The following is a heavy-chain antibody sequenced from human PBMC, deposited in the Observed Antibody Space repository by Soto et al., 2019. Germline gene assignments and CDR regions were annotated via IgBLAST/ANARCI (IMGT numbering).Heavy chain of an antibody. Sequence: SETLPLTYAVYGGSFSGYYWSWIRQPPGKGLEWIGEINHSGSTNYNPSLKSRVTISVDTSKNQFSLKLSSVTAADTAVYYCARGVGGYQLPPSYYMDVWGKGTTVTVSS. CDR2: INHSGST. J-gene: IGHJ6*03. CDR1: GGSFSGYY. CDR3: ARGVGGYQLPPSYYMDV. D-gene: IGHD2-2*01. V-gene: IGHV4-34*01.